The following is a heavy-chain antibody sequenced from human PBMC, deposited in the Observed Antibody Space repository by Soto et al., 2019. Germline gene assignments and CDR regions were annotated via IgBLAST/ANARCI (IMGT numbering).Heavy chain of an antibody. D-gene: IGHD4-17*01. CDR2: IWYDGSNK. V-gene: IGHV3-33*01. J-gene: IGHJ4*02. CDR3: ARDRGLLEGIDFDY. CDR1: GFTFSSYG. Sequence: QVQLVESGGGVVQPGRSLRLSCAASGFTFSSYGMHWVRQAPGKGLEWVAVIWYDGSNKYYADSVKGRFTISRDNSKNTLYLQMNSLRAEDTAVYYCARDRGLLEGIDFDYWGQGTLVTVSS.